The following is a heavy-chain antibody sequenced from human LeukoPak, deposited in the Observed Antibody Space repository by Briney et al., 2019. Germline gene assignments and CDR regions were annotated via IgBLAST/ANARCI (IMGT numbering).Heavy chain of an antibody. CDR2: INHSGST. D-gene: IGHD6-13*01. Sequence: SETLSLTCAVYGGSFSGYHWSWIRQPPGKGLEWIGEINHSGSTNYNPSLKSRVTISVDTSKNQFSLKLSSVTAADTAVYYCAMGIAAAAVDYWGQGTLVTVSS. CDR3: AMGIAAAAVDY. J-gene: IGHJ4*02. V-gene: IGHV4-34*01. CDR1: GGSFSGYH.